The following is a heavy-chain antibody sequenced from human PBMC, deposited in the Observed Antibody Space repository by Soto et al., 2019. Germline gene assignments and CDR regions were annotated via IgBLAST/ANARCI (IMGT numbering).Heavy chain of an antibody. CDR2: IDWANDK. J-gene: IGHJ4*02. Sequence: GSGPTLVNPTQTLTLTCTFSGFSLSTKDMCVTWIRQPPGKALEWLALIDWANDKYYSPSLRTRLTISKDTSKNQVVLTMANMDPVDTATYYCARVTAYFHYDESGYYSAPDYWGPGTLVTVSS. CDR3: ARVTAYFHYDESGYYSAPDY. CDR1: GFSLSTKDMC. D-gene: IGHD3-22*01. V-gene: IGHV2-70*01.